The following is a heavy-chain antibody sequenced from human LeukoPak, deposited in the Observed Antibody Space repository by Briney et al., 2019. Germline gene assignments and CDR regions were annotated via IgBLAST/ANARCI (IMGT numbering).Heavy chain of an antibody. CDR1: GGSISSYY. J-gene: IGHJ4*02. D-gene: IGHD5-18*01. CDR2: IYYSGST. V-gene: IGHV4-59*08. Sequence: SDTLSLTCTVSGGSISSYYWSWIRQPPGKGLEWIGYIYYSGSTNYNPSLKSRVTISVDTSKNQFSLKLSSVTAADTAVYYCARGGPGYSYAKFDYWGQGTLATVSS. CDR3: ARGGPGYSYAKFDY.